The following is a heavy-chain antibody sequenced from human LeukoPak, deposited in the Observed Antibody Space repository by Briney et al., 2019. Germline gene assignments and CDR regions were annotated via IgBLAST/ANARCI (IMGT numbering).Heavy chain of an antibody. CDR2: IKQDGGEK. CDR3: ARDERRSGYDIFDY. Sequence: GGSLRLSCVASGFTFNSYSMTWVRQAPGKGREWVANIKQDGGEKYYVASVKGPFTISRDNAKNSPYLQMNSLRAEDTAVYYCARDERRSGYDIFDYWGQGTRVTVSS. CDR1: GFTFNSYS. V-gene: IGHV3-7*03. D-gene: IGHD5-12*01. J-gene: IGHJ4*02.